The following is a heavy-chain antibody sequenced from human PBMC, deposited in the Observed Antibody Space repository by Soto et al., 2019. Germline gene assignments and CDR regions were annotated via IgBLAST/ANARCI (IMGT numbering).Heavy chain of an antibody. J-gene: IGHJ6*02. D-gene: IGHD2-15*01. Sequence: GGPLRLKCAASGFTFSSYAMSWVRQAPGKGLEWVSAISGSGGSTYYADSVKGRFTISRDNSKNTLYLQMNSLRAEDTAVYYCAKTGGYYYYYGMDVWGQGTTVTVSS. CDR2: ISGSGGST. CDR1: GFTFSSYA. CDR3: AKTGGYYYYYGMDV. V-gene: IGHV3-23*01.